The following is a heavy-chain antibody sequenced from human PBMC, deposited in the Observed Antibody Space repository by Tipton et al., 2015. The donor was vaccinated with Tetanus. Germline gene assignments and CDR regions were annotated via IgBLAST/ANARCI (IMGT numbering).Heavy chain of an antibody. CDR3: AGVGIRWYFDI. CDR2: IHNSGST. Sequence: LRLSCAVSGYSISRSHWWAWIRQPPGKGLEWIGHIHNSGSTYYNPSLKSRVTVSVDTSKNQFSLTVNSVTDVDTAVYYCAGVGIRWYFDIWGSGTLVTVSS. CDR1: GYSISRSHW. V-gene: IGHV4-28*01. J-gene: IGHJ2*01. D-gene: IGHD2-21*01.